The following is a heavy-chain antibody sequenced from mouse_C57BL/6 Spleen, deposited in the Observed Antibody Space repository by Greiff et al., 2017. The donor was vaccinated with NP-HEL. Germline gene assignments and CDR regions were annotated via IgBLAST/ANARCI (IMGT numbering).Heavy chain of an antibody. D-gene: IGHD2-3*01. J-gene: IGHJ1*03. CDR2: ISYDGSN. CDR3: ARVDGYSRYFDV. CDR1: GYSITSGYY. Sequence: EVKLMESGPGLVKPSQSLSLTCSVTGYSITSGYYWNWIRQFPGNKLEWMGYISYDGSNNYNPSLKNRISITRDTSKNQFFLKLNSVTTEDTATYYCARVDGYSRYFDVWGTGTTVTVSS. V-gene: IGHV3-6*01.